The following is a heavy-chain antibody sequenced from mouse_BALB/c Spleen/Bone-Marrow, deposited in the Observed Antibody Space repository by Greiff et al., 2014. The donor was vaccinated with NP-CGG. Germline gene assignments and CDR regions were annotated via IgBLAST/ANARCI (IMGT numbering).Heavy chain of an antibody. V-gene: IGHV1S126*01. J-gene: IGHJ4*01. Sequence: QVQLQQSGPQLVRPGASVKTSCKASGYSFTSYWMHWVRQRPGQGLEWIGMIDPSDSETRINQKFKDKATLPVDKSSSTAYMQLSSPTFGDSAVYYCARGAVAMDYWGQGTSVTVSS. CDR1: GYSFTSYW. CDR3: ARGAVAMDY. CDR2: IDPSDSET.